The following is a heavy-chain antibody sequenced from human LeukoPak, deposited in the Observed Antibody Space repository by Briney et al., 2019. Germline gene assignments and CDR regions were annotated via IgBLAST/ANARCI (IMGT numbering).Heavy chain of an antibody. V-gene: IGHV3-30-3*01. CDR1: GFTFSSYA. CDR3: ARAASFVYSGSYYWGDYYYGMDV. Sequence: GGSLRLSCAASGFTFSSYAMHWVRQAPGKGLEWVAVISYDGSNKYYADSVKGRFTISRDNSKNTLYLQMNSLRAEDTAVYYCARAASFVYSGSYYWGDYYYGMDVWGQGTTVTVSS. CDR2: ISYDGSNK. J-gene: IGHJ6*02. D-gene: IGHD1-26*01.